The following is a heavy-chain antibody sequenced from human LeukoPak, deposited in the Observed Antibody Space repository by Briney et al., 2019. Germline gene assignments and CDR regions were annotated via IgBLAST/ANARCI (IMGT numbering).Heavy chain of an antibody. V-gene: IGHV4-59*05. CDR2: IYYSGST. CDR1: GFTFSSYSMN. Sequence: GSLRLSCAASGFTFSSYSMNWVRQPPGKGLEWIGSIYYSGSTYYNPSLKSRVTISVDTSKNQFSLKLSSVTAADTAVYYCAGPWGKGSLNSSGWYVDYWGQGTLVTVSS. CDR3: AGPWGKGSLNSSGWYVDY. J-gene: IGHJ4*02. D-gene: IGHD6-19*01.